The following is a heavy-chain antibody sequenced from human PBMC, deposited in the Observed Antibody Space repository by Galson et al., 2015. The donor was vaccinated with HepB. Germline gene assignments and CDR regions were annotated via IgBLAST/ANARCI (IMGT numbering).Heavy chain of an antibody. CDR1: GFTFGSYW. J-gene: IGHJ6*02. Sequence: SLRLSCAASGFTFGSYWMTWVRQAPGKGLEWVANIKQYGSEKHYVDSAKGRFTISRDAAKTSLFLQMNTQIAEDTAVYYCASEARDGGGMDVCDQGTAVTVSS. CDR3: ASEARDGGGMDV. D-gene: IGHD3-3*01. CDR2: IKQYGSEK. V-gene: IGHV3-7*01.